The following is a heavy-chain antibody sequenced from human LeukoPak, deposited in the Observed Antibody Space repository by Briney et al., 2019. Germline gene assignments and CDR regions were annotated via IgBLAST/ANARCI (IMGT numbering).Heavy chain of an antibody. CDR2: INHSGST. D-gene: IGHD3-22*01. CDR3: ASPIFDYDSSGYYSPRFDY. J-gene: IGHJ4*02. Sequence: SETLSLTCAVYGGSFSGYYWSWIRQPPGKGLEWIGEINHSGSTNYNPSLKSRVTISVDTSKNQFSLKLSSVTAADTAVYYCASPIFDYDSSGYYSPRFDYWGQGTLVTVSS. V-gene: IGHV4-34*01. CDR1: GGSFSGYY.